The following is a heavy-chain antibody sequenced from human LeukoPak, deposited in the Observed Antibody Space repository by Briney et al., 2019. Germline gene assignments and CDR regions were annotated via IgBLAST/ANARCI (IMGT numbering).Heavy chain of an antibody. CDR1: GGSISSSTYY. Sequence: PSETLSLTCTVSGGSISSSTYYWGWIRQPPGKGLEWIGSIYYSGSTYYNPSLKSRVTISVDTSKNQFSLKLSSVTAADTAVYYCARDGDNSSGSQYAFDIWGQGTMVTVSS. D-gene: IGHD3-22*01. V-gene: IGHV4-39*07. J-gene: IGHJ3*02. CDR2: IYYSGST. CDR3: ARDGDNSSGSQYAFDI.